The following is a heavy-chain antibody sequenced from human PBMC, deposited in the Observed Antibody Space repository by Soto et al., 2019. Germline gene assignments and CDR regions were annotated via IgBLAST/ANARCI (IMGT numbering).Heavy chain of an antibody. D-gene: IGHD3-22*01. CDR2: IYYSGST. Sequence: PSETLSLTCPVSGGSISSYYWSWIRQPPGKGLEWIGYIYYSGSTNYNPSLKSRVTISVDTSKNQFSLKLSSVTAADTAVYYCARNYYDSSGYYYLSSYYYGMDVWGQGTTVTVSS. V-gene: IGHV4-59*01. J-gene: IGHJ6*02. CDR3: ARNYYDSSGYYYLSSYYYGMDV. CDR1: GGSISSYY.